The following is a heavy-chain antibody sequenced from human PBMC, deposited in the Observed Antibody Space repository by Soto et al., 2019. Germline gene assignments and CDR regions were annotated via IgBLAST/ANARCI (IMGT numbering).Heavy chain of an antibody. CDR1: GGTFSSYV. J-gene: IGHJ6*02. V-gene: IGHV1-69*01. CDR3: ERGPVTTRRYDSYYFGMDV. CDR2: ITPIYPTT. D-gene: IGHD4-4*01. Sequence: GALVTVCCKDSGGTFSSYVISWVRQAPGQGLEWMGGITPIYPTTNYAQKFQGSVTITAXXXXTXXXLXLXXLRSADSAVYYCERGPVTTRRYDSYYFGMDVWG.